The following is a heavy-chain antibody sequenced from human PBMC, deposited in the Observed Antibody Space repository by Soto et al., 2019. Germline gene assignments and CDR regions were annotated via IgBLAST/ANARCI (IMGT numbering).Heavy chain of an antibody. CDR3: ASAYDSNHWFDP. V-gene: IGHV3-21*01. J-gene: IGHJ5*02. D-gene: IGHD3-10*01. CDR1: GFPFNIYS. Sequence: GRPLRLSWAASGFPFNIYSINWVCKAPGKGLEWVSSISSSSSYIYYADSVKGRFTISSDNAKNSLYLQMNSLRAEDTAVYDWASAYDSNHWFDPWGQGTLVTVS. CDR2: ISSSSSYI.